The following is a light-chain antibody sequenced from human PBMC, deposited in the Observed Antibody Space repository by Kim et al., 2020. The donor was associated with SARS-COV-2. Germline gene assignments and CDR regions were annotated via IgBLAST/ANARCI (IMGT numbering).Light chain of an antibody. CDR2: SSN. V-gene: IGLV1-44*01. CDR3: AAWDDSQNGVV. CDR1: SSNIGGNT. Sequence: ELTQPPSASGTPGQRVTISCSGSSSNIGGNTVYWYQQLPGSVPKLLIHSSNQRPSGVPDRFSGSKSVASASLAISGLQSEDEADYYCAAWDDSQNGVVFGGGTQLTVL. J-gene: IGLJ2*01.